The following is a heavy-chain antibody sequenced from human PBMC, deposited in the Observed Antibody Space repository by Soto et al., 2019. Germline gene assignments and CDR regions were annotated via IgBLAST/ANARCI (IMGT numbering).Heavy chain of an antibody. CDR1: GFSFSSYA. J-gene: IGHJ6*02. Sequence: GGSLRLSCAASGFSFSSYAMHWVRQAPGKGLEWVAVIWYDGVNKYYADSVKGRFTISRDNSKNTLYLQMNSLRAEDTAVYYCAKELTTNTYYYYYYGMDVWGQGTTVTVSS. D-gene: IGHD4-17*01. CDR3: AKELTTNTYYYYYYGMDV. CDR2: IWYDGVNK. V-gene: IGHV3-30*02.